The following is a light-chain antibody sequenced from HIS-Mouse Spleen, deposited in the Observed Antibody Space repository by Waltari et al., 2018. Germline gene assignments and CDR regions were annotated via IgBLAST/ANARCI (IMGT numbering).Light chain of an antibody. Sequence: NFMLTQPHSVSESPGKTVTISCTRSSGSIASNYVQWYQQRPGSAPTTLLYEDNQRPSGFPDRFSGSIDSSSNSASLTISGLKTEDEADYYCQSYDSSNWVFGGGTKLTVL. CDR2: EDN. CDR1: SGSIASNY. J-gene: IGLJ3*02. V-gene: IGLV6-57*04. CDR3: QSYDSSNWV.